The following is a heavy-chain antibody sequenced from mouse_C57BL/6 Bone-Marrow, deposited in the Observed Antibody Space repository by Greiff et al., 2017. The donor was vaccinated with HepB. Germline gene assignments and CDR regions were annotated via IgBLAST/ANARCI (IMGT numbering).Heavy chain of an antibody. CDR2: INPSSGYT. CDR3: AFYDYDYFDY. V-gene: IGHV1-4*01. J-gene: IGHJ2*01. D-gene: IGHD2-4*01. Sequence: QVQLQQSGAELARPGASVKMSCKASGYTFTSYTMHWVKQRPGQGLEWIGYINPSSGYTKYNQKFKDKATLTADKSSSTAYMQLSSLTSEDSAVYYCAFYDYDYFDYWGQGTNLTVSS. CDR1: GYTFTSYT.